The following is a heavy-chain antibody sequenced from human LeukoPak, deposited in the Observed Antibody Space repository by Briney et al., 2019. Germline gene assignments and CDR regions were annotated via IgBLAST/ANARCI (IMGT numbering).Heavy chain of an antibody. V-gene: IGHV3-23*01. CDR3: AKDDSMTLDHFDY. CDR2: INYRDVHK. J-gene: IGHJ4*02. CDR1: GFTFKNCA. Sequence: GGSLRLSCVASGFTFKNCARSWVRQAPGKGLEWVSGINYRDVHKYYADSVKGRFTISRDSSKNTLSLQMNSLTTEDTAVYYCAKDDSMTLDHFDYWGQGALVTVSS. D-gene: IGHD4-11*01.